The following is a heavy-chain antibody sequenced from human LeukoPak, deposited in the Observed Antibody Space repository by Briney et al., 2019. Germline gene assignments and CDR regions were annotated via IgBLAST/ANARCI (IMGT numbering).Heavy chain of an antibody. CDR2: IYYSGST. Sequence: PSETLSLTCTVSGGSISSYYWSWIRQPPGKGLEWIGYIYYSGSTNYNPSLKSRVTISVDTSKNQFSLKLSSVTAADTAVYYCARWAHGSGSYSLQFDYWGQGTLVTVSS. D-gene: IGHD3-10*01. V-gene: IGHV4-59*08. CDR1: GGSISSYY. CDR3: ARWAHGSGSYSLQFDY. J-gene: IGHJ4*02.